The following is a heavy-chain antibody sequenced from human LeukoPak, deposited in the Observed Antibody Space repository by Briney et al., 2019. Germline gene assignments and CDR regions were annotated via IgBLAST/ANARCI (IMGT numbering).Heavy chain of an antibody. CDR2: ISGSGSST. CDR1: GFTFSSYA. J-gene: IGHJ4*02. D-gene: IGHD5-12*01. V-gene: IGHV3-23*01. CDR3: ARDQLAYSGYDTLFDY. Sequence: PGGSLRLSCAASGFTFSSYAMSWVRQAPGKGLEWVSAISGSGSSTYYADSVKGRFTISRDNSKNTLYLQLNSLRPEDTAVYYCARDQLAYSGYDTLFDYWGQGSLVTVSS.